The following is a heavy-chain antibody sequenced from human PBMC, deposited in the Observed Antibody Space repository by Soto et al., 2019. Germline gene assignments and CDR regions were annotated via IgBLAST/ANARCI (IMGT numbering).Heavy chain of an antibody. CDR2: ISYTGRT. J-gene: IGHJ5*02. Sequence: SETLSLTCTVSGGSISSDANFWSWIRQLPGRGLEWIGYISYTGRTYYTPSLNSRLTISLDTSKNLFSLRLSAVTAADTAVYFWARGAFSSSSSWFDPWGQGTLVTVSS. CDR3: ARGAFSSSSSWFDP. CDR1: GGSISSDANF. V-gene: IGHV4-31*03. D-gene: IGHD6-6*01.